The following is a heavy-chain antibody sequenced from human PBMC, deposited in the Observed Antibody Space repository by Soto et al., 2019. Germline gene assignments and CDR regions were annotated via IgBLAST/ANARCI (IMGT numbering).Heavy chain of an antibody. CDR2: VSTDGSDR. Sequence: QVLLVQSGGGVVQPGKSLRLSCAASGFRFRAYGIHWVRQAPGKGLEWVAAVSTDGSDRDYADTVKGRFTVYRDNSKDTAFLQMDSLRRDDTAVYDCAKVGIYSNYNYFDLWGQGTLVTVSS. CDR1: GFRFRAYG. J-gene: IGHJ4*02. CDR3: AKVGIYSNYNYFDL. D-gene: IGHD4-4*01. V-gene: IGHV3-30*18.